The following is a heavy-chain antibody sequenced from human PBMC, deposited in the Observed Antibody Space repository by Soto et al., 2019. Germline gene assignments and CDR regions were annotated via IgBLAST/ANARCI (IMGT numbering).Heavy chain of an antibody. J-gene: IGHJ4*02. Sequence: QVQLQESGPGLVRPSETLSLTCTVSGGSISSYYWSWIRQPPGKGLEWIGYIYYSGSTNYNPSLQRRVTISVATSKNQFSLKLSSVTAADTAVYCCARRYGDAVDFWGQGTLVTVSS. D-gene: IGHD4-17*01. CDR3: ARRYGDAVDF. CDR2: IYYSGST. V-gene: IGHV4-59*01. CDR1: GGSISSYY.